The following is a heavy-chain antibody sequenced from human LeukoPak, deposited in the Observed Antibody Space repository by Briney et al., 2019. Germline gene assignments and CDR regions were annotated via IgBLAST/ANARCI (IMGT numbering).Heavy chain of an antibody. D-gene: IGHD3-9*01. CDR2: ISGSGGST. CDR1: GFTFSSYG. Sequence: PGGSLRLSCAASGFTFSSYGMSWVRQAPGKGLEWVSAISGSGGSTYYADSVKGRFTISRDNSKNTLYLQMNNLRADDTAVYYCAKDATGFSDFDYWGQGTLVTVSS. V-gene: IGHV3-23*01. J-gene: IGHJ4*02. CDR3: AKDATGFSDFDY.